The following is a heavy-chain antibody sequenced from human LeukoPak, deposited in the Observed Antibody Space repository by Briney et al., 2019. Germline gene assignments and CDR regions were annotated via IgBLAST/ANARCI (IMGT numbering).Heavy chain of an antibody. D-gene: IGHD6-19*01. CDR3: AKDLRREAGSPDY. Sequence: GRSRRLSCAASGFTFDDYAMHWVRQAPGKGLEWVSGISWNSGSIGYADSVKGRFTISRDNAKNSLYLQMNSLRAEDTALYYCAKDLRREAGSPDYWGQGTLVTVSS. J-gene: IGHJ4*02. CDR1: GFTFDDYA. CDR2: ISWNSGSI. V-gene: IGHV3-9*01.